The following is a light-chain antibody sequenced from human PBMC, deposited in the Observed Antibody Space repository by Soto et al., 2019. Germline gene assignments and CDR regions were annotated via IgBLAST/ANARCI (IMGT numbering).Light chain of an antibody. CDR2: KAS. J-gene: IGKJ1*01. Sequence: DIQMTQSPSSLSASVGDRVTITCRASQNIRNYLNWYQQKPGKAPKLLIYKASSLESGVPSRFSGSGSGTEFTLTISRLQPDDFATYFCQQYNSFAKWTFGQGTKVDIK. CDR1: QNIRNY. V-gene: IGKV1-5*03. CDR3: QQYNSFAKWT.